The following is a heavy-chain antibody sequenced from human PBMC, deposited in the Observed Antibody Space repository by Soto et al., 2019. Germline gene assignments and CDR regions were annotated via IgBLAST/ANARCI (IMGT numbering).Heavy chain of an antibody. CDR1: GGSISSYY. D-gene: IGHD3-16*01. J-gene: IGHJ4*02. V-gene: IGHV4-4*07. Sequence: QVQLQESGPGLVKPSETLSLTCTVSGGSISSYYWSWIRQPAGKGLEWIGRIYTSGSTNYNPSLRGRVTMSVDTSKNQFSLKLSSVTAADTAVYYCARDGGYRYDYVWGSYTPGQVWGQGTLVTVSS. CDR2: IYTSGST. CDR3: ARDGGYRYDYVWGSYTPGQV.